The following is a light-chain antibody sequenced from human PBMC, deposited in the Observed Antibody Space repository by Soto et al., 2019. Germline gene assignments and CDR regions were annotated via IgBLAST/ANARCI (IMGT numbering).Light chain of an antibody. CDR3: QQSYNPVALT. CDR2: GAS. J-gene: IGKJ4*01. V-gene: IGKV3D-20*02. CDR1: QSLTSSF. Sequence: EIVLTQSPDTLSLSPGERATLSCRASQSLTSSFLTWYQQKPGQAPRLLIYGASSRATGIPDRFSGSGSGTDFTLTISNLQPEDSATYYCQQSYNPVALTFGGGTTVEI.